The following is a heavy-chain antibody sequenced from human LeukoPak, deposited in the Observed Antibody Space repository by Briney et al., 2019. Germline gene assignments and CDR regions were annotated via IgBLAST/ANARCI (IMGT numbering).Heavy chain of an antibody. D-gene: IGHD1-1*01. CDR1: GFTLSTYW. V-gene: IGHV3-7*01. CDR3: ARETRTERDAFDI. CDR2: TKEDGSKK. J-gene: IGHJ3*02. Sequence: GGSLRLSCAASGFTLSTYWMRWVRQAPGKGRVGVGNTKEDGSKKYYVDSVNGRFTISRDNAKNSLFLQMNSLRAEDTAVYYGARETRTERDAFDIWGQGTMVTVSS.